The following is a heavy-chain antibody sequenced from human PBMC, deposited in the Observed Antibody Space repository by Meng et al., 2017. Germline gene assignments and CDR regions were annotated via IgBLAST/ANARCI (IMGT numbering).Heavy chain of an antibody. CDR1: GFTVSSNY. CDR3: ARSGPYYYYGMDV. J-gene: IGHJ6*02. Sequence: GESLKISCAASGFTVSSNYMSWVRQAPGKGLEWVSVIYSGGSTYYADSVKGRFTISRDNAKNTLYLQMNSLRAEDTALYYCARSGPYYYYGMDVWGQGTTVTVSS. V-gene: IGHV3-66*01. D-gene: IGHD1-26*01. CDR2: IYSGGST.